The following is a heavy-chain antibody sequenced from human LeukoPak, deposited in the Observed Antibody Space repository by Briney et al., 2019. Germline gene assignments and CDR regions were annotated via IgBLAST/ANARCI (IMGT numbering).Heavy chain of an antibody. D-gene: IGHD2-21*02. V-gene: IGHV1-2*02. Sequence: ASVKVSCKASGYTFTGYYMHWVRQAPGQGLEWMGWINPNSGGTNYAQKFQGRVTMTRDTSISTAYMELSRLRSDDTAVYYCARVGPIYCGGDCSSRDWFDPWGQGTLVTVSS. CDR1: GYTFTGYY. J-gene: IGHJ5*02. CDR2: INPNSGGT. CDR3: ARVGPIYCGGDCSSRDWFDP.